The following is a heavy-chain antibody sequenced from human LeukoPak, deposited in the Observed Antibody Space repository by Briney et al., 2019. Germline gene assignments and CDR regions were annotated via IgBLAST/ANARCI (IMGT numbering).Heavy chain of an antibody. J-gene: IGHJ4*02. CDR2: ISGSGGSA. V-gene: IGHV3-23*01. Sequence: GSLRLSCAASGFTFSSYAMSWVRQAPGKGLEWVSAISGSGGSAYCADSVKGRFTISRDNSKNTLYLQMNSLRAEDTAVYYCAKDPRPVAAYYFDYWGQGTLVTVSS. CDR3: AKDPRPVAAYYFDY. D-gene: IGHD6-19*01. CDR1: GFTFSSYA.